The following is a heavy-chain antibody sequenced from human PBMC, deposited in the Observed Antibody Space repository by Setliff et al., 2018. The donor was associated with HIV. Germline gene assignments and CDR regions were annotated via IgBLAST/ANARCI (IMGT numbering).Heavy chain of an antibody. CDR3: VKAVIVVIPAAIFDY. V-gene: IGHV3-64D*09. CDR1: GFTFSSYV. D-gene: IGHD2-2*01. J-gene: IGHJ4*02. Sequence: GGSLRLSCSASGFTFSSYVMHWVRQAPGKGLEYVSAISSNGGSTYYADSVKGRFAISRDNSKNTLYLQMSSLRVEYTAVYYCVKAVIVVIPAAIFDYWGQGTLVTVSS. CDR2: ISSNGGST.